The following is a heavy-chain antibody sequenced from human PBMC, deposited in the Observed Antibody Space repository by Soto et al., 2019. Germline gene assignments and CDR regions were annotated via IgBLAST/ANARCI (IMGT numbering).Heavy chain of an antibody. CDR1: GVTISTYY. CDR2: NYHSGTT. J-gene: IGHJ4*02. Sequence: SETLSLTCAVSGVTISTYYWSWIRQPPGKGLEWIGYNYHSGTTNYNPSLKSRVTISVDTSKNQFSLRLTSVAAADAAIYYCVREAYIGYGHAIDHWGQGSLVTVSS. V-gene: IGHV4-59*01. D-gene: IGHD5-12*01. CDR3: VREAYIGYGHAIDH.